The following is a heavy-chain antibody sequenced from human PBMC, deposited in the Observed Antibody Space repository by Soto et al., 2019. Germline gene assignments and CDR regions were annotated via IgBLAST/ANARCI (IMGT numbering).Heavy chain of an antibody. V-gene: IGHV1-69*13. CDR1: RGTFSNYA. J-gene: IGHJ4*02. Sequence: ASVRFSSKASRGTFSNYAISWVRQAPGQGLEWMGGIILPFGTANYDQNFQGRVTITADESMTTAYMELSGLRSEDTAVYYCARGPDYAAYSDYWGQGTLVTVSP. D-gene: IGHD4-17*01. CDR3: ARGPDYAAYSDY. CDR2: IILPFGTA.